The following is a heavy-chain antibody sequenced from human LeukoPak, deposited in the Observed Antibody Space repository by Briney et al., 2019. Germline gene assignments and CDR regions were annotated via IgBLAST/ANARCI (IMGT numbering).Heavy chain of an antibody. D-gene: IGHD3-10*01. CDR3: ARDSTKGYGSGSYYWFDP. V-gene: IGHV1-69*16. Sequence: SVKVSCKASGGTFSSYTISWVRQAPGQGLEWMGRIIPILGIANYAQKFQGRVTITTDESTSTAYMELSSLRSEDTAVYYCARDSTKGYGSGSYYWFDPWGQGTLVTASS. J-gene: IGHJ5*02. CDR1: GGTFSSYT. CDR2: IIPILGIA.